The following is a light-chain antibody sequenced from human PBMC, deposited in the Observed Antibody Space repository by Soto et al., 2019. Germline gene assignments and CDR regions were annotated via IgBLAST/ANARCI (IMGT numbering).Light chain of an antibody. V-gene: IGLV2-14*01. CDR1: SSDVGAYKF. J-gene: IGLJ3*02. CDR2: EVS. Sequence: QSALTQPASVSGSHGQSTTISCTGTSSDVGAYKFVSWYQQLPGNAPKLMIYEVSNRPSGISNRFSGSKSGNTASLTISGLQAEDEADYYCSAYGTNSEVVFGGGTKLTVL. CDR3: SAYGTNSEVV.